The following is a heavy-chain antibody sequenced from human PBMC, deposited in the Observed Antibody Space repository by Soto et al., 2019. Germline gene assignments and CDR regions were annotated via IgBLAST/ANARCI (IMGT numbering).Heavy chain of an antibody. CDR1: GYTFTSSD. D-gene: IGHD3-22*01. Sequence: ASVKVSCKASGYTFTSSDINWVRQAPGQGLEWMGWMNPKSGNTGYAQKFQGRVTLTMNTTMSTAYMELSSLRSEDTAVYYCARVYSSDYYYFLIDYWGQGTLVTVSS. CDR2: MNPKSGNT. V-gene: IGHV1-8*01. J-gene: IGHJ4*02. CDR3: ARVYSSDYYYFLIDY.